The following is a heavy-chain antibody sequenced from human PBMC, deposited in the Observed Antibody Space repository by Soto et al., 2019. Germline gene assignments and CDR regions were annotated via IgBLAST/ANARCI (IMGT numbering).Heavy chain of an antibody. J-gene: IGHJ6*02. CDR3: AAGLCITGTRGYYYGMDV. CDR1: GFTFTSSA. D-gene: IGHD1-20*01. Sequence: ASVKVSCKASGFTFTSSAMQWVRQARGQRLEWIGWIVVGSGNTNYAQKFQERVTITRDMSTSTAYMELSSLRSEDTAVYYCAAGLCITGTRGYYYGMDVWGQGTTVTVSS. CDR2: IVVGSGNT. V-gene: IGHV1-58*02.